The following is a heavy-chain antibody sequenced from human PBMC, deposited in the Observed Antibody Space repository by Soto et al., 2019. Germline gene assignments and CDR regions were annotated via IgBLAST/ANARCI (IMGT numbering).Heavy chain of an antibody. CDR1: GFTVSQTY. V-gene: IGHV3-66*01. J-gene: IGHJ2*01. Sequence: EVQVVQSGGDLVQPGGCLRLSCAASGFTVSQTYMSWVRQAPGKGLEWVSVIYGGGTTYHADSVKGRFSTSRDNSKNTLYLQMNSLRAEDTAVYYCARGGSSATYYAHWNFDLWGRGTLVTVSS. CDR3: ARGGSSATYYAHWNFDL. D-gene: IGHD3-10*01. CDR2: IYGGGTT.